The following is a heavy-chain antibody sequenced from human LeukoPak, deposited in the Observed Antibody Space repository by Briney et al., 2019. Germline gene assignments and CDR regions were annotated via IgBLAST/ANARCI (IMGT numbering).Heavy chain of an antibody. CDR2: IIPIFGTA. V-gene: IGHV1-69*05. CDR3: ARNIGGYSSSPGAFDI. D-gene: IGHD6-6*01. Sequence: ASVKVSCKASGGTFSSYAISWVRQAPGQGLEWMGGIIPIFGTANYAQKFQGRVTITTDESTSTAYMELSSLRSEDTAVYYCARNIGGYSSSPGAFDIWGQGTMVTVSS. CDR1: GGTFSSYA. J-gene: IGHJ3*02.